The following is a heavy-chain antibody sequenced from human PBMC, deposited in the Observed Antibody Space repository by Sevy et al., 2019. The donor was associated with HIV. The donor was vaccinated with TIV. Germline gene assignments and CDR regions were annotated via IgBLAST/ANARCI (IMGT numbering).Heavy chain of an antibody. CDR1: GGSISNSF. CDR2: IYSSGST. D-gene: IGHD3-10*01. J-gene: IGHJ4*02. V-gene: IGHV4-4*07. CDR3: AYYNSGSPKL. Sequence: SETLSLTCTVSGGSISNSFWTWIRQPAGKGLEWIGRIYSSGSTNYNPSLKSRVTMSVDTSKNQISLKLRSMTAADTAVYYCAYYNSGSPKLWGQGTLVTVSS.